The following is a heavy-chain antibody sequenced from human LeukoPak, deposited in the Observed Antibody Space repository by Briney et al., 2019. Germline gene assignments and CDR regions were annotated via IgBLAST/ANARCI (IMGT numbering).Heavy chain of an antibody. CDR2: IYYSGST. D-gene: IGHD5-24*01. Sequence: PSETLSLTCTVSGGSISSSSYYWGWIRQPPGKGLEWIGSIYYSGSTYYNPSLKSRVTISVDASKNQFSLKLSSVTAADTAVYYYARGRDGYNLNWFDPWGQGTLVTVSS. CDR1: GGSISSSSYY. CDR3: ARGRDGYNLNWFDP. V-gene: IGHV4-39*07. J-gene: IGHJ5*02.